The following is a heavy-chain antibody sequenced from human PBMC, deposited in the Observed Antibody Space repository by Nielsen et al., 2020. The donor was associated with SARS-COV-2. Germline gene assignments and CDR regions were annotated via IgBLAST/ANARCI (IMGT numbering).Heavy chain of an antibody. V-gene: IGHV3-7*03. CDR1: GFTFSSFW. CDR2: INQEGSEK. J-gene: IGHJ4*02. D-gene: IGHD6-19*01. Sequence: GGSLRLSCAGSGFTFSSFWMSWVRQASGKGLEWVAKINQEGSEKYYVDSVKGRFTISRDNAKNSLYLQMNSLRAEDTAVYYCAREASSGYFDYWGQGTLVTVSS. CDR3: AREASSGYFDY.